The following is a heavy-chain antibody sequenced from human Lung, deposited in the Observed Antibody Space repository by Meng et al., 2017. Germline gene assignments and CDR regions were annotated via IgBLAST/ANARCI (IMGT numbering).Heavy chain of an antibody. J-gene: IGHJ4*02. V-gene: IGHV3-21*01. D-gene: IGHD2-15*01. CDR3: ARGRVVVAATPSDY. CDR1: GFTFCSYS. CDR2: ISSSSA. Sequence: EVQLVESGGGLVKPGGPLRLSCAASGFTFCSYSMNWVRQASGKGLEWVSSISSSSAYADSVKGRFTISRDNAKNSLYLQMNSLRAEDTAVYYCARGRVVVAATPSDYWGQGTLVTVSS.